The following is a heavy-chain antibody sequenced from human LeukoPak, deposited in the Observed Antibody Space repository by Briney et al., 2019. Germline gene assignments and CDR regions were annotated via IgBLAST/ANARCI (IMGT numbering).Heavy chain of an antibody. V-gene: IGHV3-53*01. CDR3: ARVTRDGYNTWYFDY. D-gene: IGHD5-24*01. CDR1: GFPFSSNY. J-gene: IGHJ4*02. CDR2: IYSGGST. Sequence: PGGSLSLSCAASGFPFSSNYMSWARQAPGKGLEWVSVIYSGGSTYYADSVKGRFTISRDNSKNTLYLQMNSLRAEDTAVYYCARVTRDGYNTWYFDYWGQGTLVTVPS.